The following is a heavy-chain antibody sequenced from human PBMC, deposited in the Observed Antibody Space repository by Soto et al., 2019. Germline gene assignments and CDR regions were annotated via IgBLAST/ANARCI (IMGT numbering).Heavy chain of an antibody. J-gene: IGHJ5*02. D-gene: IGHD6-13*01. V-gene: IGHV4-30-4*01. CDR2: IYHSGST. Sequence: QVQLQESGPGLVKPSQTLSLTCTVSGGSISSGDYYWSWIRQPPGKGLEWIGYIYHSGSTYYNPYLTSRVTISVDTSKIQFHLKLSSVTAAATAVYSCDRERHAGARLDPWGQGTLVTVSS. CDR3: DRERHAGARLDP. CDR1: GGSISSGDYY.